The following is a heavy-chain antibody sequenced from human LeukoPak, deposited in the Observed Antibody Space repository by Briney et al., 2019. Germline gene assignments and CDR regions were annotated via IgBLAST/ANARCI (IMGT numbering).Heavy chain of an antibody. J-gene: IGHJ4*02. V-gene: IGHV3-30*03. Sequence: GRSLRLSCAASGFTFSSYGMHWVRQAPGKGLEWVAVISFDATNKYYADSVKGRFTISRDNAKNTLYLQMNSLRAEDTAVYYCARESGSGSQIDYWGQGTLVTVSS. D-gene: IGHD3-10*01. CDR2: ISFDATNK. CDR3: ARESGSGSQIDY. CDR1: GFTFSSYG.